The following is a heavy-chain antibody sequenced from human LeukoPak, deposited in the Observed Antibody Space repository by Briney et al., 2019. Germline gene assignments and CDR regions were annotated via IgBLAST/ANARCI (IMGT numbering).Heavy chain of an antibody. CDR2: IYSGGST. Sequence: GGSLRLSCAASGFTVSSNYMSWVRQAPGKGLEWVSVIYSGGSTYYADSVKGRFTISRDNSKNTLYLQMNSLRAEDTAVYYCARETPQQLVLHAFDIWGQGTMVTVSS. D-gene: IGHD6-13*01. CDR1: GFTVSSNY. CDR3: ARETPQQLVLHAFDI. V-gene: IGHV3-53*01. J-gene: IGHJ3*02.